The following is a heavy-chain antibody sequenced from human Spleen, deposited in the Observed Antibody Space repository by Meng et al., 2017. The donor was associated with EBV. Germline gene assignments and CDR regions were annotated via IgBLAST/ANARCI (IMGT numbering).Heavy chain of an antibody. Sequence: VQMVQSGSEMKEPGASVTVSCQASGYTFSTYGITWVRQAPGQGLEWMGWIDPYNGDTKFAQKFQGRVTMTTDTSTSTAYMEVRSLRSDDTAIYYCARMYILTGYWTSLETWGQGTLVTVSS. CDR1: GYTFSTYG. CDR3: ARMYILTGYWTSLET. J-gene: IGHJ5*02. CDR2: IDPYNGDT. D-gene: IGHD3-9*01. V-gene: IGHV1-18*01.